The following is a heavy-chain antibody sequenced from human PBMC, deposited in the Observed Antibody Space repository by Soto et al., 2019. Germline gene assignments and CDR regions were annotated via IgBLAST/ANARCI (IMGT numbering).Heavy chain of an antibody. V-gene: IGHV3-30-3*01. CDR1: GFTFSSYA. Sequence: PGGSLRLSCAASGFTFSSYAMHWVRQAPGKGLEWVAVISYDGSNKYYADSVKGRFTISRDNSKNTLYLQMNSLRAEDTAVYYCARHLLYDFWSGYYVRDAFDIWGQGTMVTVSS. CDR2: ISYDGSNK. D-gene: IGHD3-3*01. J-gene: IGHJ3*02. CDR3: ARHLLYDFWSGYYVRDAFDI.